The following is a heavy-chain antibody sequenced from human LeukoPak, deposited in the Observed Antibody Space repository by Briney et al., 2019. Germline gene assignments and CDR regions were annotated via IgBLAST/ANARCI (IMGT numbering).Heavy chain of an antibody. CDR2: ISGGGGST. CDR1: GFTFSSYA. Sequence: PGGSLRLSCAASGFTFSSYAMSWVRQAPRKGLEWVSVISGGGGSTYYADSVKGRFTISRDNSKSTLYLQTNSLRAEDTAIYYCAKARFGVLTRWDYWGQGTLVTVSS. J-gene: IGHJ4*02. V-gene: IGHV3-23*01. CDR3: AKARFGVLTRWDY. D-gene: IGHD3-3*01.